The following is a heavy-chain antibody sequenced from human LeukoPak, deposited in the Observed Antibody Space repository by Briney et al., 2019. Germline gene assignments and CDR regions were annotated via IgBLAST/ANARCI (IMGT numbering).Heavy chain of an antibody. V-gene: IGHV4-39*07. CDR2: IYYSGST. J-gene: IGHJ4*02. Sequence: SETLSLTCTVSGGSISSSSYYWGWIRQPPGKGPEWIGSIYYSGSTNYNPSLKSRVTISLDTSKNQISLKLSSVTAADTAVYYCAREGYCSSTNCYNFNYWGQGTLVTVSS. D-gene: IGHD2-2*02. CDR3: AREGYCSSTNCYNFNY. CDR1: GGSISSSSYY.